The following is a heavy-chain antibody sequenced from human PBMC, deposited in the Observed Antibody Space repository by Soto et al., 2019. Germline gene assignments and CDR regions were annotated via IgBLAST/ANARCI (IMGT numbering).Heavy chain of an antibody. CDR3: ARDRTPRSGWYEGLDY. CDR1: GFTFSSYA. J-gene: IGHJ4*02. D-gene: IGHD6-19*01. CDR2: ISYDGSNK. Sequence: QVQLVESGGGVVQPGRSLRLSCAASGFTFSSYAMHWVRQAPGKGLEWVAVISYDGSNKYYADSVKGRFTITRHNSKNTPYLQRNSMRAENTAVYYCARDRTPRSGWYEGLDYCGQRTLVTVSS. V-gene: IGHV3-30-3*01.